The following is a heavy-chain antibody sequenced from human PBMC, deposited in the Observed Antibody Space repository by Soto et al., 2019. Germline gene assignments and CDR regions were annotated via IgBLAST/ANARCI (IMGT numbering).Heavy chain of an antibody. CDR1: GGSLSNYY. Sequence: SETLSLTCSVSGGSLSNYYWSWIRQPPGKRLEYIGYIYYSGSTNYNPSLKSRVTISVDTSKNQFSLKLSSVTAADTAVYYCARHRRQVVAARSDFDYWGQGTLFTVSS. D-gene: IGHD2-15*01. V-gene: IGHV4-59*08. CDR3: ARHRRQVVAARSDFDY. CDR2: IYYSGST. J-gene: IGHJ4*02.